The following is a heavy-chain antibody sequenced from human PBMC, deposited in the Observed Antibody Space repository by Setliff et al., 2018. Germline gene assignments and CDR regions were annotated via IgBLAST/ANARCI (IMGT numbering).Heavy chain of an antibody. J-gene: IGHJ3*02. V-gene: IGHV5-51*01. CDR2: IFPGDSDT. D-gene: IGHD2-15*01. CDR3: ARRRYSRRIRNDAFDI. Sequence: PGESLKISCKGSGYSFTSYWIGWVRQMPGKGLEWMGIIFPGDSDTRYSPSFQGQVTISADKAISTAYLQWSSMKDSDTAMYYCARRRYSRRIRNDAFDIWGQGTLVTVSS. CDR1: GYSFTSYW.